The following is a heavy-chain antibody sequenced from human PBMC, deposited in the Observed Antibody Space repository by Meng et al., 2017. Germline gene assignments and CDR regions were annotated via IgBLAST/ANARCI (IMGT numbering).Heavy chain of an antibody. CDR3: AKEEDNWFDP. Sequence: VRRVQSAAGGNMPGPPWKVSGKAVGGPVSRYSISWVPQAPEKGLELMGGIIPIFATANDAQKFQSRVTITADESTSTAYMELSSLRSEDTAVYYCAKEEDNWFDPWGQGTLVTVSS. CDR1: GGPVSRYS. CDR2: IIPIFATA. J-gene: IGHJ5*02. V-gene: IGHV1-69*19.